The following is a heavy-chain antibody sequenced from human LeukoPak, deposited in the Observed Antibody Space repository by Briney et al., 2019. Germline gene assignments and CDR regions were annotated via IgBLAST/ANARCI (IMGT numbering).Heavy chain of an antibody. J-gene: IGHJ4*02. CDR2: ISGSGGST. V-gene: IGHV3-23*01. CDR3: AKLLLRNQDY. D-gene: IGHD1-14*01. Sequence: GGSLRLSCAASRFTFSSYAMSWVRQAPGKGLEWFSAISGSGGSTYYADSVKGRFTISRDNSKNTLYLQMNSLRAEDTAVYYCAKLLLRNQDYWGQGTLVTVSS. CDR1: RFTFSSYA.